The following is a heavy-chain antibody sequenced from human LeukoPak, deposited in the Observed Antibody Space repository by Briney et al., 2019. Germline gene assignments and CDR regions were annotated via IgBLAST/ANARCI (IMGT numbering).Heavy chain of an antibody. J-gene: IGHJ4*02. CDR2: ISSSSSYI. D-gene: IGHD6-6*01. CDR1: GFTLSSYS. Sequence: GGSLRLSCAASGFTLSSYSMNWVRQAPGKGLEWVSSISSSSSYIYYADSVKGRFTISRDNAKNSLYLQMNSLRAEDTAVYYCARDKVSSSSEPFDYWGQGTLVTVSS. CDR3: ARDKVSSSSEPFDY. V-gene: IGHV3-21*01.